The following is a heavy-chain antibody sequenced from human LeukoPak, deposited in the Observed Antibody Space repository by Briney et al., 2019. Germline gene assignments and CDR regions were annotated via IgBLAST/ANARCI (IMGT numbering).Heavy chain of an antibody. J-gene: IGHJ4*02. CDR3: AKGVDSGGTRYSSIDY. CDR2: ISGSGGST. V-gene: IGHV3-23*01. D-gene: IGHD2-15*01. Sequence: GGSLRLSCAASGFTFSKYAMSWVRQAPGKGLEWVSVISGSGGSTHYADSVKGRFTISRDNSKNTLYLQMNSLRAEDTAVYYCAKGVDSGGTRYSSIDYWGQGTLVTVSS. CDR1: GFTFSKYA.